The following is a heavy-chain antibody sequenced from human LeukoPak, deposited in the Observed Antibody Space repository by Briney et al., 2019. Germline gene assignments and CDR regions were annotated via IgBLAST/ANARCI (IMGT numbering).Heavy chain of an antibody. CDR1: GYSISSGYY. CDR2: IHHAGTT. V-gene: IGHV4-38-2*01. Sequence: SETLSLTCSVSGYSISSGYYWGWIRQPPGKGLDFIGSIHHAGTTSYNPSLKSRVTISVDTSKNQFSLKLSSVTAADTAVYYCASQPTVTTGSTEYFDLWGRGTLVTVSS. CDR3: ASQPTVTTGSTEYFDL. D-gene: IGHD4-17*01. J-gene: IGHJ2*01.